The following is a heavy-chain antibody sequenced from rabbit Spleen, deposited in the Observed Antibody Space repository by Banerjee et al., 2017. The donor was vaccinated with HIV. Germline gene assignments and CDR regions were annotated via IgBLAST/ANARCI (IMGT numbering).Heavy chain of an antibody. CDR1: GLDFSSNYW. V-gene: IGHV1S40*01. Sequence: QSLEESGGDLVKPGASLTLTCTASGLDFSSNYWICWVRQAPGKGLEWIACIDVVKSSSNTHYASWAKGRFTVSKTSSTTVTLQMTSLTAADTATYFCARDPAGREDFNLWGPGTLVTVS. J-gene: IGHJ4*01. D-gene: IGHD4-1*01. CDR3: ARDPAGREDFNL. CDR2: IDVVKSSSNT.